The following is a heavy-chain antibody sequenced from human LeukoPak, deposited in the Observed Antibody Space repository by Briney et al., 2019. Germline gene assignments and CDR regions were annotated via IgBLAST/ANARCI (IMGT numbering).Heavy chain of an antibody. V-gene: IGHV3-30*02. Sequence: GGSPRLSCAASGFTFSRYGMHWVRQAPGKGLEGVAFIRYDGSNKYYADSVKGRFTISRDNSKNTLYLQMNSLRAEDTAVYYCAKDFVRAVAGLAPFDYWGQGTLVTVSS. CDR1: GFTFSRYG. CDR3: AKDFVRAVAGLAPFDY. CDR2: IRYDGSNK. D-gene: IGHD6-19*01. J-gene: IGHJ4*02.